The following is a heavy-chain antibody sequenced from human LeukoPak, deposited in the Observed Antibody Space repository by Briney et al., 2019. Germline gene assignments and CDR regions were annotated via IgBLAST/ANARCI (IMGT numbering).Heavy chain of an antibody. J-gene: IGHJ4*02. CDR1: GGSISSYY. Sequence: SETLSLTCTVSGGSISSYYWSWIRQPPGKGLEWIGYIHYSGSTSYNPSLKSRVTISVDTSKNQFSLKLSSVTAADTAVYYCARAGDGYITYYFDYWGQGTLVTVSS. D-gene: IGHD5-24*01. CDR2: IHYSGST. CDR3: ARAGDGYITYYFDY. V-gene: IGHV4-59*08.